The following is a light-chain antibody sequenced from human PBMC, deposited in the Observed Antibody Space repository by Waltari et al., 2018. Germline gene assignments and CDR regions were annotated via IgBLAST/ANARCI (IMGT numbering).Light chain of an antibody. Sequence: QLVLTQSPSASTSLGASVKLTCTLSSGHSSYAIAWHQQQPEKGPRSLMKLNSDGSHSKGDGIPDRFSGSSSGGERYLTISSLQSEDEADYYCQTWGTGIWVFGGGTKLTVL. CDR1: SGHSSYA. CDR3: QTWGTGIWV. V-gene: IGLV4-69*01. J-gene: IGLJ3*02. CDR2: LNSDGSH.